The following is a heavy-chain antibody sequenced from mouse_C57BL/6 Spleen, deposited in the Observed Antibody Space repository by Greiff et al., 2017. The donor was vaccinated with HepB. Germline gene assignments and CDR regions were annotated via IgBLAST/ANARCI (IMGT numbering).Heavy chain of an antibody. Sequence: EVNVVESGGGLVKPGGSLKLSCAASGFTFSSYAMSWVRQTPEKRLEWVATISDGGSYTYYPDNVKGRFTISRDNAKNNLYLQMSHLKSEDTAMYYCAGDATTRWYFDVWGTGTTVTVSS. CDR3: AGDATTRWYFDV. CDR1: GFTFSSYA. D-gene: IGHD1-1*01. V-gene: IGHV5-4*01. CDR2: ISDGGSYT. J-gene: IGHJ1*03.